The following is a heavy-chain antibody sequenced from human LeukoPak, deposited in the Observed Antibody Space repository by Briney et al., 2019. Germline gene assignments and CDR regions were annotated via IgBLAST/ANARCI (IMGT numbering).Heavy chain of an antibody. V-gene: IGHV3-23*01. CDR2: ISGSGGST. CDR3: AKDRGDIVVVPAAGFDY. CDR1: GFTFSSYA. Sequence: PGGSLRLSCAASGFTFSSYAMSWVRQAPGKGLEWVSAISGSGGSTYYADSVKGRFTISRDNSKNTLYLQMNSLRAEDTAVYYCAKDRGDIVVVPAAGFDYWGQGTLVTVS. D-gene: IGHD2-2*01. J-gene: IGHJ4*02.